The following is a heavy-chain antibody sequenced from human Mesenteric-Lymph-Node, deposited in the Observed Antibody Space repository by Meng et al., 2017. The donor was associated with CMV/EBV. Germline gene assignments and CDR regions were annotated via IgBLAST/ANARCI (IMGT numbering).Heavy chain of an antibody. CDR1: GFTFDDYA. J-gene: IGHJ4*02. D-gene: IGHD6-13*01. CDR2: ITWNSGSI. V-gene: IGHV3-9*01. Sequence: SLKISCAASGFTFDDYAMHWVRQAPGKGLEWVSGITWNSGSIGYADSVKGRFTISRDNAKNSLYLQMNSLRAEDTAVYYCARVVRGPVDFDYWGQGTLVTVSS. CDR3: ARVVRGPVDFDY.